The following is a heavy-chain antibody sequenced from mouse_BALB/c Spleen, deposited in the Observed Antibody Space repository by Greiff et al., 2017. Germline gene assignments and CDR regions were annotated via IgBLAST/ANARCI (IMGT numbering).Heavy chain of an antibody. J-gene: IGHJ4*01. CDR1: GFTFSSFG. CDR2: ISSGSSTI. Sequence: DVMLVESGGGLVQPGGSRKLSCAASGFTFSSFGMHWVRQAPEKGLEWVAYISSGSSTIYYADTVKGRFTISRDNPKNTLFLQMTSLRSEDTAMYYCARGGLGAMDYGGQGTSVTVSS. D-gene: IGHD3-3*01. CDR3: ARGGLGAMDY. V-gene: IGHV5-17*02.